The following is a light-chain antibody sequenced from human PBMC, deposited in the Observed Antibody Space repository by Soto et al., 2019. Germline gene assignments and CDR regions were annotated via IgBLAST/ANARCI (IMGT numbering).Light chain of an antibody. CDR3: QQRGSCPPPT. CDR2: DAS. CDR1: QSISTY. J-gene: IGKJ4*01. Sequence: EVVLTQSPATLSLSPGERATLSCRASQSISTYLAWYQQKPGQAPRLLIYDASNRATGIPARFSGSGSGTDFTLTISTLEPEDFAVYYCQQRGSCPPPTIGGGTKVEIK. V-gene: IGKV3-11*01.